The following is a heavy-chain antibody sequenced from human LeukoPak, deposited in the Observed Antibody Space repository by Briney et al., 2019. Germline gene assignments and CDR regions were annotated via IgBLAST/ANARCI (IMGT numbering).Heavy chain of an antibody. CDR1: GFTFSSYA. D-gene: IGHD3-22*01. CDR3: AIEGLGGYYDSSGYYRDGAFDI. CDR2: ISYDGSNK. Sequence: GGSLRLSCAASGFTFSSYAMHWVRQAPGRGLEWVTVISYDGSNKYYADSVKGRFTISRDNSKNTLYLQMNSLRAEDTAVYYCAIEGLGGYYDSSGYYRDGAFDIWGQGTMVTVSS. J-gene: IGHJ3*02. V-gene: IGHV3-30*04.